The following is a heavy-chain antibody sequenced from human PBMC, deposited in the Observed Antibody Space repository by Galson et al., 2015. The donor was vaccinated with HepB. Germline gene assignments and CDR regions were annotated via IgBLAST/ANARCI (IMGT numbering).Heavy chain of an antibody. CDR2: IYSSGNT. V-gene: IGHV4-4*07. CDR3: AREPDY. J-gene: IGHJ4*02. Sequence: LSLTCTVSGGSFSSYYWSWIRQPAGKGLEWIGRIYSSGNTNYNPSLKSRVTMSIDTSKSQFSLKLGSVTAADTAVYYCAREPDYWGQGTLVTISS. CDR1: GGSFSSYY.